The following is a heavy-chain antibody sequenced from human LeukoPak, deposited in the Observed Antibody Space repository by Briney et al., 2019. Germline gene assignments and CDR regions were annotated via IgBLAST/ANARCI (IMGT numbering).Heavy chain of an antibody. CDR3: SKDLTSDFGGDLDP. D-gene: IGHD3-10*01. V-gene: IGHV3-30*02. CDR1: GFTFSNYG. CDR2: ISFDGSQK. J-gene: IGHJ5*02. Sequence: GGSLRLSCAAPGFTFSNYGMHWVRQAPGKGLEWVALISFDGSQKYYADSVKGRFTISRDSSKSTVYLQMNSLRVEDAAVYYCSKDLTSDFGGDLDPWGQGTLVTVSS.